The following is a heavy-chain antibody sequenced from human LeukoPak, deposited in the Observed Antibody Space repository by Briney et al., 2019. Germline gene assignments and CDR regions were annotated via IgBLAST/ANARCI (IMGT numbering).Heavy chain of an antibody. CDR2: INHSGST. J-gene: IGHJ3*02. V-gene: IGHV4-34*01. Sequence: SETLSLTCAVYGGSFRGYYWSWIRQPPGKGLEWIGEINHSGSTNYNPSLKSRVTISVDTSKNQYSLKLSSVTAADTAVYYCSTQWLVSDAFDIWGQGTMVTVSS. CDR1: GGSFRGYY. CDR3: STQWLVSDAFDI. D-gene: IGHD6-19*01.